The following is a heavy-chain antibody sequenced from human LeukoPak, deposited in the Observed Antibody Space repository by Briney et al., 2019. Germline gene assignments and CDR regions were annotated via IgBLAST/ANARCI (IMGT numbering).Heavy chain of an antibody. CDR2: IYSGGST. J-gene: IGHJ4*02. D-gene: IGHD6-19*01. CDR3: ARGGISSGWFRYYFDY. Sequence: GGSLRLSCAASGFTVSSNYMSWVRQAPGKGLEWVSVIYSGGSTYYADSVKGRFTISRDNSKNTLYLQMNSLRAEDTAVYYCARGGISSGWFRYYFDYWGQGTLVTVPS. V-gene: IGHV3-66*01. CDR1: GFTVSSNY.